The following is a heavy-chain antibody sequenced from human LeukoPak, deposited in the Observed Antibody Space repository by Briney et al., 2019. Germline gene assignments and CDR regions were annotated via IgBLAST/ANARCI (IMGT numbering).Heavy chain of an antibody. Sequence: GGSLRLSCTASGFTFGDYAMSWVRQAPGKGLEWVSFIRSKAYGGTTEYAASVKGRFTISRDDSKSIAYLQMNSLKSEDTAVYYCSRGPVAASFAYWGQGTLVTVSS. CDR3: SRGPVAASFAY. CDR2: IRSKAYGGTT. V-gene: IGHV3-49*04. J-gene: IGHJ4*02. D-gene: IGHD2-15*01. CDR1: GFTFGDYA.